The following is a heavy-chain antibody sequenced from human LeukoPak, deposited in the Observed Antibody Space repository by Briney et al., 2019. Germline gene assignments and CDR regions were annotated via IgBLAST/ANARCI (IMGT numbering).Heavy chain of an antibody. D-gene: IGHD6-19*01. Sequence: GGSLRLSCAASGFTFSSYGMHWVRQAPGKGLEWVAVISYDGSNKYYADSVKGRFTISRDNSKNTLYLQMNSLRAEDTAVYYCAKDIAANSSGWYGYYYYYGMDVWGQGTTVTVSS. CDR3: AKDIAANSSGWYGYYYYYGMDV. CDR1: GFTFSSYG. CDR2: ISYDGSNK. V-gene: IGHV3-30*18. J-gene: IGHJ6*02.